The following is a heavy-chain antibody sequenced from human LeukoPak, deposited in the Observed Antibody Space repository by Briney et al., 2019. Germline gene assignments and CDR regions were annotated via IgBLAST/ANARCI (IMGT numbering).Heavy chain of an antibody. J-gene: IGHJ4*02. V-gene: IGHV3-30-3*01. CDR1: GFTFRSHD. Sequence: GGSLRLSCAASGFTFRSHDIYWVRQAPGKGLECAAFISYDGANKYYADSLKGRCTISRDNSKNTLYLQLNSLRAEDTAVYYCATTGGSWYDGSFDYWGQGTLVTVSS. CDR3: ATTGGSWYDGSFDY. D-gene: IGHD6-13*01. CDR2: ISYDGANK.